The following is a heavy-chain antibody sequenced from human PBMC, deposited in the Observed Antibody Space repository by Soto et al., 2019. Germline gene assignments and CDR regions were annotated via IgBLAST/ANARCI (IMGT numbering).Heavy chain of an antibody. CDR1: GGSFSGYY. V-gene: IGHV4-34*01. CDR2: INHSGST. CDR3: ARGLNYDILTGYYMPPDAFDI. J-gene: IGHJ3*02. D-gene: IGHD3-9*01. Sequence: PSETLSLTCAVYGGSFSGYYWSWIRQPPGKGLEWIGEINHSGSTNYNPSLKSRVTIPVDTSKNQFSLKLSSVTAADTAVYYCARGLNYDILTGYYMPPDAFDIWGQGTMVIVSS.